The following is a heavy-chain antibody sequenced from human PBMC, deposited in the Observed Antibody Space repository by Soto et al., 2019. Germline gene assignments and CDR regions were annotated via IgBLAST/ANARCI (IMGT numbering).Heavy chain of an antibody. V-gene: IGHV5-10-1*01. J-gene: IGHJ6*02. CDR1: GYSFTSYW. D-gene: IGHD3-3*01. CDR2: IDPSDSYT. Sequence: PVESVKISCNGSGYSFTSYWISWGRQMPWKGLEWMGRIDPSDSYTNYSPSFQGHVTISADKSISTAYLQWSSLKASDTAMYYCARSATIFGVVTHPRGMDVWGQGTTVTVSS. CDR3: ARSATIFGVVTHPRGMDV.